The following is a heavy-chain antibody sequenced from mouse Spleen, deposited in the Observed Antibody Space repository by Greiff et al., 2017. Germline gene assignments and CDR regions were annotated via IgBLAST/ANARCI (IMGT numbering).Heavy chain of an antibody. CDR1: GFSLTSYG. CDR2: IWRGGST. V-gene: IGHV2-5-1*01. CDR3: AKTYDGYYPFAY. J-gene: IGHJ3*01. Sequence: QVQLQQSGPSLVQPSQSLSITCTVSGFSLTSYGVHWVRQSPGKGLEWLGVIWRGGSTDYNEAFMSRLSITKDNSKSQVFFKMNSLQADDTAIYYCAKTYDGYYPFAYWGQGTLVTVSA. D-gene: IGHD2-3*01.